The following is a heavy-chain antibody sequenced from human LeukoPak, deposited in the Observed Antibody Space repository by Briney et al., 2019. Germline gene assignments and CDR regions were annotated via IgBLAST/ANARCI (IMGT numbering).Heavy chain of an antibody. CDR1: VYTFTSYD. Sequence: ASEKLSCKSSVYTFTSYDISWVRHAPGQGLERMGYISVYNGNTIYTQTVQDRVTMTTDTSTSTAYMELRSLRSDDTAAYYCARWGATYQTYFDYWGQGTLVTVSS. D-gene: IGHD2-2*01. J-gene: IGHJ4*02. CDR3: ARWGATYQTYFDY. V-gene: IGHV1-18*01. CDR2: ISVYNGNT.